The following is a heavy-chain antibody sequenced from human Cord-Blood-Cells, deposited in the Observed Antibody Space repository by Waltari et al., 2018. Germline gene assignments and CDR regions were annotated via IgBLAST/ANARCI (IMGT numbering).Heavy chain of an antibody. CDR1: GGSISSSSYY. CDR3: ARSVGRDVVVVAAFDY. D-gene: IGHD2-15*01. V-gene: IGHV4-39*01. J-gene: IGHJ4*02. CDR2: IYYSGST. Sequence: QLQLQESGPGLVKPSETLSLTCTVSGGSISSSSYYWGWIRQPPGKGLEWIGSIYYSGSTYYYPSLKSRVTISVDTSKNQFSLKLSSVTAADTAVYYCARSVGRDVVVVAAFDYWGQGTLVTVSS.